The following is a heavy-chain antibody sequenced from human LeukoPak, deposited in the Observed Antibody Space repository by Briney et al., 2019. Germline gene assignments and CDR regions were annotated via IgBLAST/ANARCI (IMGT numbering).Heavy chain of an antibody. CDR2: ISGTGDDI. J-gene: IGHJ4*02. CDR3: VRRLGDNSGHFDY. Sequence: PGGSLRLSCVASGFTFSNNAMTWVRQAPGKGLEWVSGISGTGDDIYYADSVKGRFTISRDNSKNTLYQQMNCLRPDDTAVYYCVRRLGDNSGHFDYWGQGILVTVSS. D-gene: IGHD4-23*01. V-gene: IGHV3-23*01. CDR1: GFTFSNNA.